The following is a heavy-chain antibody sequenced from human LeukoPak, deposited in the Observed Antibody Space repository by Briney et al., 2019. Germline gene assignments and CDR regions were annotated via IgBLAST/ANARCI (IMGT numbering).Heavy chain of an antibody. CDR3: AGYNSLGRGITAVDY. CDR2: IYYSGSS. Sequence: SETLSLTWSVSGSSINNNYCSWVRQSPGKGLEWIGYIYYSGSSTYNPSLKSRVTISGDPSKTQFSLRLSSWTAADTAVYSCAGYNSLGRGITAVDYWGQGTLVTVSS. D-gene: IGHD3-10*01. CDR1: GSSINNNY. J-gene: IGHJ4*02. V-gene: IGHV4-59*01.